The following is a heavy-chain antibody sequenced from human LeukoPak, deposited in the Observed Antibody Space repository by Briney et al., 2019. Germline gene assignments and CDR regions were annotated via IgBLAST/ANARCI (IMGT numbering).Heavy chain of an antibody. CDR3: AKEEYTSSWYPSDY. Sequence: GGSLRLSCAASEFTFSNYGMHWVRQAPGKGLEWVAFIRYDGSNKYYADSVKGRFTISRDNSKNTLYLQMNSLRAEDTAVYYCAKEEYTSSWYPSDYWGQGTLVTVSS. CDR1: EFTFSNYG. J-gene: IGHJ4*02. D-gene: IGHD6-13*01. CDR2: IRYDGSNK. V-gene: IGHV3-30*02.